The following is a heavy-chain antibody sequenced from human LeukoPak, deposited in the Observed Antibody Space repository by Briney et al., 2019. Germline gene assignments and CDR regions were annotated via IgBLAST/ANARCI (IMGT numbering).Heavy chain of an antibody. CDR3: ARLGDIYCSRTSCSLDY. CDR2: IYSGGST. CDR1: GFTFSSNY. V-gene: IGHV3-53*01. D-gene: IGHD2-2*01. Sequence: PGGSPRLSCAASGFTFSSNYMRWVRQAPGKGLEWVSVIYSGGSTHYADSVKDRFTISRHNSKNTLYLQMNSLRAEDTAVYYCARLGDIYCSRTSCSLDYWGQGTLVTVSS. J-gene: IGHJ4*02.